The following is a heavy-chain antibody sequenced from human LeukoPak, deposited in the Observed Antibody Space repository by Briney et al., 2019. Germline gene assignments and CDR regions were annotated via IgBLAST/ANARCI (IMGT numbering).Heavy chain of an antibody. CDR3: ARGEGYSGNWYPYFDY. Sequence: SETLSLTCTVSGGSMSSYYWSWIRQPPGKGLEWIGYMYYSGSINYNPSLKSRVTVSVDTSKSQFSLRLSSVTAADTAVYYCARGEGYSGNWYPYFDYWGQGALVTVSS. V-gene: IGHV4-59*08. J-gene: IGHJ4*02. CDR2: MYYSGSI. CDR1: GGSMSSYY. D-gene: IGHD1-26*01.